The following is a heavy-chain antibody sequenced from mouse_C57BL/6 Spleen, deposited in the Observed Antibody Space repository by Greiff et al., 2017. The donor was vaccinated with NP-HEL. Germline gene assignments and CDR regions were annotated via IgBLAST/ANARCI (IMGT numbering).Heavy chain of an antibody. V-gene: IGHV1-63*01. Sequence: VQLQQSGAELVRPGTSVKMSCKASGYTFTNYWIGWAKQRPGHGLEWIGDIYPGGGYTNYNEKFKGKATLTADKSSSTAYMQFSSLTSEDSAIYYCARGDYGSSSCDYWGQGTTLTVSS. D-gene: IGHD1-1*01. J-gene: IGHJ2*01. CDR1: GYTFTNYW. CDR2: IYPGGGYT. CDR3: ARGDYGSSSCDY.